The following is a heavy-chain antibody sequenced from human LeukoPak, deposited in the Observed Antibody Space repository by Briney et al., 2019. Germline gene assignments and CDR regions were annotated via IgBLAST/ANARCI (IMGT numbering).Heavy chain of an antibody. CDR1: GYSFTSYW. J-gene: IGHJ4*02. Sequence: GESLKISSRGSGYSFTSYWIGWVRQMPGTGLEWMGIIYPSDSDTRYSPSFQGQVTISADRSITTAYLQWSSLKASDTAIYYCARRLKLSQGGTTDYRGQGTLVTVSS. V-gene: IGHV5-51*01. CDR2: IYPSDSDT. D-gene: IGHD1-1*01. CDR3: ARRLKLSQGGTTDY.